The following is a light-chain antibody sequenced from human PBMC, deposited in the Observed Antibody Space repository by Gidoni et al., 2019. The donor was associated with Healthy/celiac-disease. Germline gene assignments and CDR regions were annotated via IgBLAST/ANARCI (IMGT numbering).Light chain of an antibody. Sequence: EIVLPQSPGTLSLSPGERATLSCRASQSVSSSYLAWYQQKPGQAPRLLIYGASSRATDIPDRFSGSGSGTDFTLTISRLEPEDFAVYYCQQYGSSPRLTFXGXTKVEIK. CDR1: QSVSSSY. CDR3: QQYGSSPRLT. CDR2: GAS. V-gene: IGKV3-20*01. J-gene: IGKJ4*01.